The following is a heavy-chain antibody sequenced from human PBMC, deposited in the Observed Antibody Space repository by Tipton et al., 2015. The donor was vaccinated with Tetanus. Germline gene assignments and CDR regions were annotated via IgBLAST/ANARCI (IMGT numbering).Heavy chain of an antibody. Sequence: TFSSYAMSWIRQPPGKGLEWIGSIYYGGSTYYNPSLKSRVTISVDTSKNQFSLKLSSVTAADTAVYYCARVKGSYDSSGPIKYYFDYWGQGTLVTVSS. CDR3: ARVKGSYDSSGPIKYYFDY. CDR2: IYYGGST. CDR1: TFSSYA. J-gene: IGHJ4*02. V-gene: IGHV4-39*01. D-gene: IGHD3-22*01.